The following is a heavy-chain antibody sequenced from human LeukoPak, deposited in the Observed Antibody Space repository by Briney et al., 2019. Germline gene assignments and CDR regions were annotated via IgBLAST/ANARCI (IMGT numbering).Heavy chain of an antibody. CDR2: INHSGST. CDR3: AKLSLEAFDI. D-gene: IGHD1-7*01. Sequence: SETLSLTCAVYGGSFSGYYWSWLRQPPGKGLEWSGEINHSGSTNYNSSLKSRVTISVDTSKNQFSLTLSSVTAATTAEYYCAKLSLEAFDIWGQGTLVTVSS. V-gene: IGHV4-34*01. CDR1: GGSFSGYY. J-gene: IGHJ3*02.